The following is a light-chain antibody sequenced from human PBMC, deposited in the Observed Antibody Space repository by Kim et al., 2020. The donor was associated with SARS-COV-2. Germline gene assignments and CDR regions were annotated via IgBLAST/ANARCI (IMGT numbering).Light chain of an antibody. V-gene: IGLV3-19*01. CDR1: SLRKYY. Sequence: SSELTQDPAVSVASGQTVRLTCQGDSLRKYYATWYQQRPGQAPTLVLYGKYDRPSGIPDRFSGSASGNTASLTITGAQAEDEADYYCSSRDSSGDHVVFGGGTQLTVL. CDR3: SSRDSSGDHVV. J-gene: IGLJ3*02. CDR2: GKY.